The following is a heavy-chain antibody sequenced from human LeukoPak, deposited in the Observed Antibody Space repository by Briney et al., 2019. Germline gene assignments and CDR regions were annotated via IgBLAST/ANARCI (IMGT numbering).Heavy chain of an antibody. CDR3: ARDWPSGLLIDY. CDR2: ISSSGSTI. V-gene: IGHV3-48*03. J-gene: IGHJ4*02. CDR1: GFTFSSYQ. D-gene: IGHD1-26*01. Sequence: GGSLTLSCAASGFTFSSYQMNWVRQAPGKGLEWVSFISSSGSTIYYADSVKGRFTISRDNAKNSLYLKMNSLRAEDTAVYYCARDWPSGLLIDYWGEGNLGSVSS.